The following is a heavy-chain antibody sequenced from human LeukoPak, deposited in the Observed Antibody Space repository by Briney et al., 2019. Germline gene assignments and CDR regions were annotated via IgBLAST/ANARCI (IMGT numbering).Heavy chain of an antibody. CDR2: ISGSGGST. V-gene: IGHV3-23*01. Sequence: PGGSLRLSCAASGFTFSNYAMSWVRQAPGKGLEWVSAISGSGGSTYYADSVKGRSTISRDNSKNTLYLQMNSLRAEDTAVYYCAKGMSRLGYCSSTSCYTAGYWGQGTLVTVSS. D-gene: IGHD2-2*02. CDR3: AKGMSRLGYCSSTSCYTAGY. CDR1: GFTFSNYA. J-gene: IGHJ4*02.